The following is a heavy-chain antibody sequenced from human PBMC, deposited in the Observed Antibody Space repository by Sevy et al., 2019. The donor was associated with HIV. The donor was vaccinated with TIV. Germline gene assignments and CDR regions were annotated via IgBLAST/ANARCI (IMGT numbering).Heavy chain of an antibody. D-gene: IGHD2-15*01. CDR1: GFTFSDYY. Sequence: GESLKISCAAYGFTFSDYYMSWIRQAPGKGLEWVSYISSSGSTIYYADSVKGRFTISRDNAKNSLYLQMNSLRAEDTAVYYCAREYCSGGSCYRHFDYWGQGTLVTVSS. V-gene: IGHV3-11*01. J-gene: IGHJ4*02. CDR2: ISSSGSTI. CDR3: AREYCSGGSCYRHFDY.